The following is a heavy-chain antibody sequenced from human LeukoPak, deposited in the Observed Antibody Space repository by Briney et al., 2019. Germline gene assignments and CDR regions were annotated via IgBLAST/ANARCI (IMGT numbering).Heavy chain of an antibody. CDR1: GFTFSSYA. CDR2: ISYDGSNK. CDR3: ARDLGDPDYFDY. J-gene: IGHJ4*02. Sequence: PGGSLRLSCAASGFTFSSYAMHWVRQAPGKGLEWVAVISYDGSNKYYADSVKSRFTISRDNSKNTLYLQMNSLRAEDTAVYYCARDLGDPDYFDYWGQGTLVTVSS. D-gene: IGHD3-10*01. V-gene: IGHV3-30-3*01.